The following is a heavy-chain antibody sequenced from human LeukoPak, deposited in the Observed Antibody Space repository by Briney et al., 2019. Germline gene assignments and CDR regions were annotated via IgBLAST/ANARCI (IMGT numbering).Heavy chain of an antibody. CDR2: INPNSGST. V-gene: IGHV1-2*02. CDR3: ARGGVGYSSGWYPGFDY. Sequence: ASVKLSCKASGYTFTGYYMHWVRQAPGQGLEWMGWINPNSGSTNYAEKFQGRVTMTRDTSISTAYMELSRLRSDDTAVYYCARGGVGYSSGWYPGFDYWGQGTLVTVSS. J-gene: IGHJ4*02. CDR1: GYTFTGYY. D-gene: IGHD6-19*01.